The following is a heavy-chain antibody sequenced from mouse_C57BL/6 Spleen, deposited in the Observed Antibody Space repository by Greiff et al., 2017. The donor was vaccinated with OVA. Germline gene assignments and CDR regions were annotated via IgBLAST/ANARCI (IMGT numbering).Heavy chain of an antibody. V-gene: IGHV1-82*01. CDR2: IYPGDGDT. D-gene: IGHD1-1*01. J-gene: IGHJ2*01. CDR3: AREGLLRNFDY. CDR1: GYAFSSSW. Sequence: QVQLQQSGPELVKPGASVKISCKASGYAFSSSWMNWVKQRPGKGLEWIGRIYPGDGDTNYNGKFKGKATLTADKSSSTAYMQLSSLTSEDSAVYFCAREGLLRNFDYWGQGTTLTVSS.